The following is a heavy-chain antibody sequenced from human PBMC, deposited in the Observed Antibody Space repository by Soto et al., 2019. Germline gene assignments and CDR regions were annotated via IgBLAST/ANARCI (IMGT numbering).Heavy chain of an antibody. D-gene: IGHD3-16*02. CDR1: GGSISSGGYY. Sequence: LSLTCTVSGGSISSGGYYWSWIRQHPGKGLEWIGYIYYSGSTYYNPSLKSRVTISVDTSKNQFSLKLSSVTAADTAVYYCARGDAYDYVWGSYRYGPVLFDYWGQGTPVTVS. CDR3: ARGDAYDYVWGSYRYGPVLFDY. CDR2: IYYSGST. V-gene: IGHV4-31*03. J-gene: IGHJ4*02.